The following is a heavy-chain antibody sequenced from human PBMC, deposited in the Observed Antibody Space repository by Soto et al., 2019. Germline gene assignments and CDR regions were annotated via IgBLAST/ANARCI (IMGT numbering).Heavy chain of an antibody. V-gene: IGHV3-33*01. CDR2: IWYDGSNK. CDR1: GFTFSSYG. CDR3: ARGALRGSSWTVSLDY. Sequence: GGSLRLSCAASGFTFSSYGMHWVRQAPGKGLEWVAVIWYDGSNKYYADSVKGRFTISRDNSKNTLYLQMNSLRAEDTAVYYCARGALRGSSWTVSLDYWGQGTLVTVSS. D-gene: IGHD6-13*01. J-gene: IGHJ4*02.